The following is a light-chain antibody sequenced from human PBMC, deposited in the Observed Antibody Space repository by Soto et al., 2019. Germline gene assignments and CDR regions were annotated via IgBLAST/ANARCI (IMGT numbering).Light chain of an antibody. CDR1: QSISGN. J-gene: IGKJ5*01. CDR3: QQRSNWPPAVT. V-gene: IGKV3-15*01. Sequence: EIVMTQSPGTLSVSPGERATLSCRASQSISGNLVWYQQKPGQAPRLLIYGASTRATGIPARFSGSGSGTDFTLTISSLEPEDCAVYYCQQRSNWPPAVTFGQGTRLEIK. CDR2: GAS.